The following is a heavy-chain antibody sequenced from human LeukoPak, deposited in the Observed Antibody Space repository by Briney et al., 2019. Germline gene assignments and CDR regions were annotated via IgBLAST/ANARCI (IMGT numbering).Heavy chain of an antibody. CDR1: GGSISSYY. J-gene: IGHJ6*02. Sequence: SETLSLTCTVSGGSISSYYWSWIRQPPGKGLEWIGWIYYSGSTNYNPSLKSRVTISVDTSKNQFSLKLSSVTAADTAVYYCARQVWDYYGSGSYRRAFYYYGMDVWGQGTTVTVSS. D-gene: IGHD3-10*01. V-gene: IGHV4-59*08. CDR2: IYYSGST. CDR3: ARQVWDYYGSGSYRRAFYYYGMDV.